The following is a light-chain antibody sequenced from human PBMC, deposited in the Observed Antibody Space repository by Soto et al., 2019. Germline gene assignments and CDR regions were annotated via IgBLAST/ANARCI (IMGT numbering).Light chain of an antibody. J-gene: IGLJ2*01. CDR3: SSDTSSSTVV. CDR1: SSDVGGYNY. V-gene: IGLV2-14*01. Sequence: QSALTQPASVSGSPGQSITISCTGTSSDVGGYNYVSWYQQHPGKAPKLMIYDVSNRPSGVSNRFSGSKSGNTASLTISGLQAEDDADYYCSSDTSSSTVVFGGGTKVTVL. CDR2: DVS.